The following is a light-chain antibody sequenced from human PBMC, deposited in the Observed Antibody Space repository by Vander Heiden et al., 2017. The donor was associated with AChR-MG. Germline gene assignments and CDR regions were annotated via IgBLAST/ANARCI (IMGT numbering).Light chain of an antibody. J-gene: IGKJ1*01. Sequence: DNQITQSPSTLSASVGDRVPITCRARQSISRWFAWYQPKPGKAPKVLIDKASSLESVVPSRFSGSGSGTEFTLTISRLQPDYFATYYCLQDNSYLTFGQGTKEEIK. CDR3: LQDNSYLT. CDR2: KAS. V-gene: IGKV1-5*03. CDR1: QSISRW.